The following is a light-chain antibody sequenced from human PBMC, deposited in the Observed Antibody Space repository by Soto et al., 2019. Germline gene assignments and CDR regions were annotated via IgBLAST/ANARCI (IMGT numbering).Light chain of an antibody. CDR1: HDIINY. Sequence: DIQMTQSPSSLSASVGDRVTITCQASHDIINYLNWFHQKPGEAPKLLIFDAFKLETGVPSRFSGSGSGTDFTFTISSLQPEDIATYYCQQYDNLPITFGGGTKVEIK. CDR2: DAF. V-gene: IGKV1-33*01. CDR3: QQYDNLPIT. J-gene: IGKJ4*01.